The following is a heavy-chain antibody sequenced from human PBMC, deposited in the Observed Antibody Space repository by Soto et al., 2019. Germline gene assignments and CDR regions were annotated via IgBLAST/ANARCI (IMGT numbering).Heavy chain of an antibody. CDR1: GGSISSGDYY. D-gene: IGHD3-22*01. J-gene: IGHJ4*02. CDR2: IYYSGST. V-gene: IGHV4-30-4*01. CDR3: ARAFYDSSGYYPWYFDY. Sequence: KPSETLSLTCTVSGGSISSGDYYWSWIRQPPGKGLEWIGYIYYSGSTYYNPSLKSRVTISVDTSKNQFSLKLSSVTAADTAVYYCARAFYDSSGYYPWYFDYWGQGTLVTVSS.